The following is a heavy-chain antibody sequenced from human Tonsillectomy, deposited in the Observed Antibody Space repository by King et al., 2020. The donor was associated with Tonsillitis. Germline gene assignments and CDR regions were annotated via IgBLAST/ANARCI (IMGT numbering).Heavy chain of an antibody. D-gene: IGHD5-18*01. CDR2: ISGSSDDT. CDR1: GFTFSDYY. CDR3: ARDYHGVKGYGH. Sequence: VQLVESGGGLVWPGGSLRLSCAASGFTFSDYYINWVRQAPGKGLEWISYISGSSDDTNYADSVTGRFIIWRDNAKNTVYLHMNSLRAEDTAVYYSARDYHGVKGYGHWGQGTLVTVSS. V-gene: IGHV3-11*06. J-gene: IGHJ4*02.